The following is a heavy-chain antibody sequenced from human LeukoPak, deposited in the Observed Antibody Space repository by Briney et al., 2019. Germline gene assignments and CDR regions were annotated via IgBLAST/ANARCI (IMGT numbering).Heavy chain of an antibody. D-gene: IGHD6-19*01. CDR2: INSDGSSA. CDR3: ARVIAMAGGDLDY. V-gene: IGHV3-74*01. Sequence: GGSLRLSCAASGFTFSSYWMHRVRQAPGKGLVWVSRINSDGSSASYADSVKGRFTISRDNAKNTLYLQMNSLRAEDTAVYYCARVIAMAGGDLDYWGQGTLVTVSS. CDR1: GFTFSSYW. J-gene: IGHJ4*02.